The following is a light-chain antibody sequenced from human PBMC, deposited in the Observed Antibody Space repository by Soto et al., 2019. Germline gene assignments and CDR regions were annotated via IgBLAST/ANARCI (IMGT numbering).Light chain of an antibody. CDR1: QGISSW. CDR2: DAS. V-gene: IGKV1D-12*01. J-gene: IGKJ4*02. CDR3: QQIKSFTRLT. Sequence: DIQITQSPSSVSASVGDRVTITCRPSQGISSWLTWYQQKPGKAPRLLIYDASILQSGVPSRFSGSGSGTEFTLTTSHLQSEEFGNYYSQQIKSFTRLTFGGGTNGDIK.